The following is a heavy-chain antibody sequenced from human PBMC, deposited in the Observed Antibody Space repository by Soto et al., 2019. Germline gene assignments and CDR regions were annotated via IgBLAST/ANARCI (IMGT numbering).Heavy chain of an antibody. CDR1: GYIFTNYD. D-gene: IGHD4-17*01. V-gene: IGHV1-8*01. Sequence: QVQLVQSGAEVKKPGASVKVSCKASGYIFTNYDINWVRQATGQGLEYLGWINPNSGNTGYVQKFKGRVTMTRNTSINTAYMELNSLRSADTAVYYCARGIKYADYSRWFGPWGQGTLVTVSS. CDR2: INPNSGNT. CDR3: ARGIKYADYSRWFGP. J-gene: IGHJ5*02.